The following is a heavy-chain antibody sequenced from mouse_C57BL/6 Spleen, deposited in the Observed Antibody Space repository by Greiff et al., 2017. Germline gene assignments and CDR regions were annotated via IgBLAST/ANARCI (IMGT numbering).Heavy chain of an antibody. CDR1: GYAFSSYW. Sequence: QVQLQQSGAELVKPGASVKISCKASGYAFSSYWMNWVKQRPGTGLEWIGQIYPGDGDTNYNGKFKGKATLTADKSSSTAYMQLSSLTSEDSAVYFCARSITTVVARAYWGQGTLVTVSA. D-gene: IGHD1-1*01. V-gene: IGHV1-80*01. CDR3: ARSITTVVARAY. J-gene: IGHJ3*01. CDR2: IYPGDGDT.